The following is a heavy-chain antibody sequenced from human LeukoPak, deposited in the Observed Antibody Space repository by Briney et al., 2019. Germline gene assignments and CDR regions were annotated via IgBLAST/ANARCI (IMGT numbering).Heavy chain of an antibody. CDR2: IYYSGST. CDR3: ARSLYSSSWAPFDY. J-gene: IGHJ4*02. V-gene: IGHV4-39*01. Sequence: SETLSLTCTVSGGSISSYYWGWIRQPPGKGLEWIGSIYYSGSTYYNPSLKSRVTISVDTSKNQFSLKLSSVTAADTAVYYCARSLYSSSWAPFDYWGQGTLVTVSS. CDR1: GGSISSYY. D-gene: IGHD6-13*01.